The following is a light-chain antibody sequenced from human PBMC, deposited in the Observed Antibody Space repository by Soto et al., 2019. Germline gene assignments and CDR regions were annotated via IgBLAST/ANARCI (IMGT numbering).Light chain of an antibody. V-gene: IGKV1-5*03. CDR3: MQSSNYVWT. J-gene: IGKJ1*01. CDR2: KAS. Sequence: DIQMTQSPSPLSASVGDRVTITCRASQNINTWLSWYHQAPGEPPKLLIFKASRLQSGVPSRFSGGGSATRFTLTINGLQPDDFGTYYCMQSSNYVWTFGQGTKVEVK. CDR1: QNINTW.